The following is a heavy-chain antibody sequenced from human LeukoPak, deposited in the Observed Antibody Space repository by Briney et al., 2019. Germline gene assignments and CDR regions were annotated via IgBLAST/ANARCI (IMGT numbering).Heavy chain of an antibody. J-gene: IGHJ4*02. D-gene: IGHD3-10*01. CDR2: IYYSGST. V-gene: IGHV4-59*12. CDR3: ARERGFDYGSGSYLDY. Sequence: PSETLSLTCTVSGGSISNKYWSWIRQPPGKGLEWIGYIYYSGSTNYNPSLKSRVTMSVDTSKNQFSLKLSSVTAADTAVYYCARERGFDYGSGSYLDYWGQGTLVTVSS. CDR1: GGSISNKY.